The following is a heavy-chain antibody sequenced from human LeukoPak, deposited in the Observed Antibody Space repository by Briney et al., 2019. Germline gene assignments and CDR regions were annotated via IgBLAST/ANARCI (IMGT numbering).Heavy chain of an antibody. CDR3: TRDLAAVPGPRMDV. CDR1: GFSFSSYY. J-gene: IGHJ6*02. V-gene: IGHV3-7*03. D-gene: IGHD6-19*01. Sequence: AGGSLRLSCAASGFSFSSYYMSWVRQAPGKGLEWVVLINPDGNERYYVDSVKGRFTISRDNARNSPYLQMDSLRDDDTAMYFCTRDLAAVPGPRMDVWGQGTTVTVSS. CDR2: INPDGNER.